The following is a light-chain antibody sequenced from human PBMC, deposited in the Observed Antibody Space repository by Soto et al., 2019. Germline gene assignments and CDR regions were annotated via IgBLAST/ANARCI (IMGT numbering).Light chain of an antibody. CDR1: QSVSRSF. V-gene: IGKV3-20*01. CDR3: QQYVTSPWA. CDR2: GAS. Sequence: EMVLTQSPGTLFLSPGERATLSCRASQSVSRSFLAWYQQKPGQAPRLLIYGASNRATGIPDRFSGSGSGTDFTLTISRLEPEDFAVYYCQQYVTSPWAFGQGTKVAIE. J-gene: IGKJ1*01.